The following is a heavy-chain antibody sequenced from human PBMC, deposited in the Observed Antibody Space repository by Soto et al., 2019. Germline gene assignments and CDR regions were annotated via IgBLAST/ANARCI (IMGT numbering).Heavy chain of an antibody. CDR2: ISSSSSYI. J-gene: IGHJ4*02. CDR3: AREGFDSSGYYRGLDY. CDR1: GFTFSSYS. V-gene: IGHV3-21*01. Sequence: EVQLVESGGGLVKPGGSLRLSCAASGFTFSSYSMNWVRQAPGKGLEWVSSISSSSSYIYYADSVKGRFTISRDNANNSLYLQMNRLRAEDTAVYYCAREGFDSSGYYRGLDYWGQGTLVTVSS. D-gene: IGHD3-22*01.